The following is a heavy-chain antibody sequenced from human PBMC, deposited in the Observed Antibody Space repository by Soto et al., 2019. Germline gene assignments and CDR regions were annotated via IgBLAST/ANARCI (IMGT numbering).Heavy chain of an antibody. D-gene: IGHD5-12*01. J-gene: IGHJ4*02. Sequence: QVQLVESGGGVVQPGRSLRLSCAASGFTFSSYGMHWVRQAPGKGLEWVAVISYDGSNKYYADSVKGRFTISRDNSKNTLYLQMNSLRAEDTAVYYCAKDSGLSGYDRSGLIDYWGQGTLVTVSS. CDR1: GFTFSSYG. CDR3: AKDSGLSGYDRSGLIDY. CDR2: ISYDGSNK. V-gene: IGHV3-30*18.